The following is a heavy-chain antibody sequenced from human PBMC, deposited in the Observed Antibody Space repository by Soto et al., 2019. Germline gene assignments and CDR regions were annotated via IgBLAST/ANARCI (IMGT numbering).Heavy chain of an antibody. CDR2: IWYDGSNK. V-gene: IGHV3-33*01. CDR1: GFTFSSYG. J-gene: IGHJ4*02. Sequence: GGSLRLSCAASGFTFSSYGMHWVRQAPGKGLEWVAVIWYDGSNKYYADSVKGRFTISRDNSKNTLYLQMNSLRAEDTAVYYCARAHRYCSGGSCPRPFDYWGQGTLVTVSS. D-gene: IGHD2-15*01. CDR3: ARAHRYCSGGSCPRPFDY.